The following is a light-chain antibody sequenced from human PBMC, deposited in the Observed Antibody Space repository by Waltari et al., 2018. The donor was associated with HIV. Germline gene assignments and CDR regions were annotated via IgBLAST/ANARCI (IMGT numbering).Light chain of an antibody. Sequence: QSALSQPASVSGSPGQSITISCTVTSGDIGGYTYGSWYQQHPDKAPKVLIYDVSSRPSGVSTRFYGSKSGNTASLTISGLQAEDEAEYYCSSYASGSSIWVFGGGTKLTVL. CDR1: SGDIGGYTY. V-gene: IGLV2-14*03. J-gene: IGLJ3*02. CDR3: SSYASGSSIWV. CDR2: DVS.